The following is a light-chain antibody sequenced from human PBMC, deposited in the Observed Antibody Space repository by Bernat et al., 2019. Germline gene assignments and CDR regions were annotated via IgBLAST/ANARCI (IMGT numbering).Light chain of an antibody. Sequence: QSVLTQPPSVSGAPGQRVTISCTGSSSNIGAGYDVHWYQQLPGTAPKLLIYGNSNRPSGVPDRFSGSKSGTSASLAITGLQAEDEADYYCSSYAGDNKVVIGGGTKLTVL. CDR3: SSYAGDNKVV. V-gene: IGLV1-40*01. CDR2: GNS. J-gene: IGLJ3*02. CDR1: SSNIGAGYD.